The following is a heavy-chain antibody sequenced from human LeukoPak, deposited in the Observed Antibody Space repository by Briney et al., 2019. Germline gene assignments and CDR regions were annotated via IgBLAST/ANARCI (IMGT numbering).Heavy chain of an antibody. CDR2: IYYSGST. V-gene: IGHV4-61*01. CDR3: ARGIFWEQAFDY. J-gene: IGHJ4*02. D-gene: IGHD1-26*01. Sequence: SETLSLTCTVSGGSVSSGSYYWSWIRQPPGKGLEWIGYIYYSGSTNYNPSLKSRVTISVDTSKNQFSLKLSSVTAADTAVYYCARGIFWEQAFDYWGQGTLVTVSS. CDR1: GGSVSSGSYY.